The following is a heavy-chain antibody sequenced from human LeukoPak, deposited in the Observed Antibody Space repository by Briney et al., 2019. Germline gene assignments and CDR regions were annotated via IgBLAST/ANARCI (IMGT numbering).Heavy chain of an antibody. Sequence: AASVKVSCKASGYTFTNYDINWVRQATGQGLEWMGYMNPNSGNSAYAQKFQGRVTITRNTSISTAYMELSSLRSEDTAVYYCARGLLSYSSSWSYAFDIWGQGTMVTVSS. CDR2: MNPNSGNS. V-gene: IGHV1-8*01. J-gene: IGHJ3*02. D-gene: IGHD6-13*01. CDR1: GYTFTNYD. CDR3: ARGLLSYSSSWSYAFDI.